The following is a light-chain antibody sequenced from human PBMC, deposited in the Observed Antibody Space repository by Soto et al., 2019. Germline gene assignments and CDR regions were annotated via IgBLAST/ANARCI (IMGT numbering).Light chain of an antibody. CDR3: GSYTRATTWV. Sequence: QSALTQPASVSGSPGQSITISCTGTSSDIGRYDYVSWYQQLPGKAPKLIIYRVINRPSGVSDRFSGSKSGNSASLSISGLPPEDEAGYFCGSYTRATTWVFGGGTQLTVL. CDR2: RVI. J-gene: IGLJ3*02. CDR1: SSDIGRYDY. V-gene: IGLV2-14*03.